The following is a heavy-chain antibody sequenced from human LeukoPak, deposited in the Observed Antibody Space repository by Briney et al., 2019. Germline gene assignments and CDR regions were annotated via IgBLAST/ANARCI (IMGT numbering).Heavy chain of an antibody. D-gene: IGHD3-9*01. Sequence: SETLSLTCTVSGGSISSSSYYWGRIRQPPGKGLEWIGSFYYSGSTYYNPSLKSRVTISVDTSKNQFSLKLSSVTAADTAVYYCASGDILTGYYNEQPGFDYWGQGTLVTVSS. CDR1: GGSISSSSYY. CDR3: ASGDILTGYYNEQPGFDY. CDR2: FYYSGST. V-gene: IGHV4-39*07. J-gene: IGHJ4*02.